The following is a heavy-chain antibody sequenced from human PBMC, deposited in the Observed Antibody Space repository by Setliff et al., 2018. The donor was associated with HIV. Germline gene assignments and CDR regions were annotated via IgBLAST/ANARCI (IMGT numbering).Heavy chain of an antibody. V-gene: IGHV1-8*02. D-gene: IGHD6-19*01. Sequence: ASVKVSCKASGYTFTNFDINWVRQATGQGLEGMGWMNPESGATYYADPVEGRFTISRDTSTNTLYLQMHSLRADDTAVYYCAKGSGFHDYWGQGTRVTVSS. CDR2: MNPESGAT. CDR3: AKGSGFHDY. CDR1: GYTFTNFD. J-gene: IGHJ4*02.